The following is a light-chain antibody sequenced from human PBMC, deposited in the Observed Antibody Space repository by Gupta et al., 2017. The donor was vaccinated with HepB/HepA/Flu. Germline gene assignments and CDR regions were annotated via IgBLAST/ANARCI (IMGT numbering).Light chain of an antibody. J-gene: IGLJ1*01. CDR1: SGHSSYI. CDR2: LEGSGSY. V-gene: IGLV4-60*03. Sequence: QPVLTQSSSASASLGSSVKLTCTLSSGHSSYIIAWHQQQPGKAPRYLMKLEGSGSYNKGSGVPDRFSGSSSGADRYLTISNLQAEDEADYYCETWDSNTRVFGTGIKVTVL. CDR3: ETWDSNTRV.